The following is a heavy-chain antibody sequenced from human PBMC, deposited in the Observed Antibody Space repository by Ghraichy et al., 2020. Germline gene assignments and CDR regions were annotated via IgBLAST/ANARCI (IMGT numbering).Heavy chain of an antibody. J-gene: IGHJ6*02. CDR1: GFNFDGYA. Sequence: LSLTCSVSGFNFDGYAMHWVRQAPGKGLEWVSGISYNSVHIGYADSVKGRFTISRDNAKNSLFLQMNSLRAADTAFYYCARVGHDGDLYYYYGMDVWGQGTTVTVSS. D-gene: IGHD4-17*01. CDR3: ARVGHDGDLYYYYGMDV. V-gene: IGHV3-9*01. CDR2: ISYNSVHI.